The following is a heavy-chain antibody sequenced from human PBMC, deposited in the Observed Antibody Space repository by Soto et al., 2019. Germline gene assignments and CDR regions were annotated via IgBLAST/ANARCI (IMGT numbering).Heavy chain of an antibody. CDR1: GFTFSSYG. Sequence: QVQLVESGGGVVQPGRSLRLSCAASGFTFSSYGMHWVRQAPGKGLEWVAVISYDGSNKYYADSVKGRFTISRDNSKNTLYLQMNSLRAEDTAVYYCAKVGHRLRLGELWYYFDYWGQGTLVTVSS. J-gene: IGHJ4*02. V-gene: IGHV3-30*18. CDR2: ISYDGSNK. CDR3: AKVGHRLRLGELWYYFDY. D-gene: IGHD3-16*01.